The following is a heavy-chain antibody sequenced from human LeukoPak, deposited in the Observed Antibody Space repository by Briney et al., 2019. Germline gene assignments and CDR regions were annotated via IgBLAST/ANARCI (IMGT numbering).Heavy chain of an antibody. J-gene: IGHJ4*02. D-gene: IGHD3-16*01. CDR1: GFTFSSYA. CDR3: VKGLSSYGYSLFDY. CDR2: ISGSGGNT. Sequence: PGGSLRLSCAASGFTFSSYAMSWVRQAPGKGLEWVSGISGSGGNTNYADSVKGRFTISRDNSKNTLYLQINSLRAEDTAVYYCVKGLSSYGYSLFDYWGQGTLVTVSS. V-gene: IGHV3-23*01.